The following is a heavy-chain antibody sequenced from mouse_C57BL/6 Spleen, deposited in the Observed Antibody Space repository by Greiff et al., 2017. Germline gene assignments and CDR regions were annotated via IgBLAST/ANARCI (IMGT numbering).Heavy chain of an antibody. CDR1: GYTFTSYG. J-gene: IGHJ3*01. CDR3: ATGSLAWFTY. V-gene: IGHV1-81*01. Sequence: VKLMESGAELARPGASVKLSCKASGYTFTSYGISWVKQRTGQGLEWIGEIYPRSGNTYYNEKFKGKATLTADKSSSTAYMELRSLTSEDSAVYFCATGSLAWFTYWGQGTLVTVSA. CDR2: IYPRSGNT. D-gene: IGHD4-1*01.